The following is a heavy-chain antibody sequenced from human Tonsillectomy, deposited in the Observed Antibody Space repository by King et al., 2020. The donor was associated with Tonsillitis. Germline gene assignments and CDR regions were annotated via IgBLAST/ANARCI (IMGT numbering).Heavy chain of an antibody. Sequence: VQLVESGGGVVQPGRSLRLSCAASGFTFSDFGMHWVRQAPGKGLEWVAGISYDGINKYYADSVKGRFTISRDNSKNTLFLQMNSLRGEDTAVYYCAKDFSRYYDMTGANGMDVWGQGTTVTVSS. CDR3: AKDFSRYYDMTGANGMDV. CDR2: ISYDGINK. D-gene: IGHD3-9*01. CDR1: GFTFSDFG. V-gene: IGHV3-30*18. J-gene: IGHJ6*02.